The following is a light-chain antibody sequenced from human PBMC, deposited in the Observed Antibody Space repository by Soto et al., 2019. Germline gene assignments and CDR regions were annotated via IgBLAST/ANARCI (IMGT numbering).Light chain of an antibody. CDR3: QQYGSSPPIT. CDR1: QSVSSY. V-gene: IGKV3-20*01. J-gene: IGKJ5*01. CDR2: DAS. Sequence: EIVLTQSPGTLSLSPGERATLSCRASQSVSSYLAWYQQKPGQAPRLLIYDASNRATGIPARFSGSGSGTDFTLTISRLEPEDFAVYYCQQYGSSPPITFGQGTRLENK.